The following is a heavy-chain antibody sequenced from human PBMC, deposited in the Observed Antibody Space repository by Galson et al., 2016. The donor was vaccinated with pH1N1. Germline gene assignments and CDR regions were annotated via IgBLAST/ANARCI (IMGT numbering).Heavy chain of an antibody. CDR2: VYPGDSDT. CDR3: ARLRGGITVVREVYFDL. V-gene: IGHV5-51*03. J-gene: IGHJ4*02. D-gene: IGHD3-10*01. CDR1: GYSFTSYW. Sequence: QSGAEVKKPGESLKISCRGSGYSFTSYWIAWVRQKPGKGLKWMGIVYPGDSDTRYSPSFRGLFTFSADKSIGTAYLQWSSLEASDTAIYYCARLRGGITVVREVYFDLWGQGTLVTVSP.